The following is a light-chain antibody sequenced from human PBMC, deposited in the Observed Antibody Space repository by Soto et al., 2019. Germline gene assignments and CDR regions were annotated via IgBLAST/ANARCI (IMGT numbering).Light chain of an antibody. V-gene: IGLV1-44*01. CDR2: TNN. J-gene: IGLJ3*02. Sequence: QSVLTQPPSASGTPGQTVTISCSGSTSNIGSNTVNWYHQVPGTAPKLLIYTNNLRPSGVPDRFSASVSGTSASLAISHLQSEDEGDFYCAAWEGALNGVVFGGGTKLTVL. CDR3: AAWEGALNGVV. CDR1: TSNIGSNT.